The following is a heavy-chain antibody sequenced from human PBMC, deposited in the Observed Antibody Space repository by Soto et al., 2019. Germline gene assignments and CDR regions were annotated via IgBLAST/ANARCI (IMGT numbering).Heavy chain of an antibody. CDR2: FDPEDGET. D-gene: IGHD6-13*01. Sequence: ASVKVSCKVSGYTLTELSMHWVRQAPGKGLEWMGGFDPEDGETIYAQKFQGRVTMTEDTSTDTAYMELSSLRSEDTAVYYCATGPSSPNGAGTPFDYWGQGTLVTVSS. V-gene: IGHV1-24*01. J-gene: IGHJ4*02. CDR1: GYTLTELS. CDR3: ATGPSSPNGAGTPFDY.